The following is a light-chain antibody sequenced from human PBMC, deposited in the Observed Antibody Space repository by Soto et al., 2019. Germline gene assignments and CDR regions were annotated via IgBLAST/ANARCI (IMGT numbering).Light chain of an antibody. Sequence: EIVLTQSPGTLSLSPGERATLSCRATQSVGGNSLAWYQHKPGQTPRLLIFGASERAAGIPDRFSGSGSGADLTLTISRLEPEDFAVYYCQQFGRPPFAFGPGNIVDVK. J-gene: IGKJ3*01. V-gene: IGKV3-20*01. CDR2: GAS. CDR1: QSVGGNS. CDR3: QQFGRPPFA.